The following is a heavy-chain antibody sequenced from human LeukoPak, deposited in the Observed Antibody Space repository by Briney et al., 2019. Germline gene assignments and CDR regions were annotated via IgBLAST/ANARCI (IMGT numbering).Heavy chain of an antibody. Sequence: PSETLSLTCTVSGGSISSYYWSWIRQPPGEGLQWIGYIYYSGSTNYNPSLKSRVTISVDTSKNQFSLKLSSVTAADTAVYYCARENLVSYYDILTGPLDYWGQGTLVTVSS. CDR3: ARENLVSYYDILTGPLDY. CDR2: IYYSGST. CDR1: GGSISSYY. J-gene: IGHJ4*02. D-gene: IGHD3-9*01. V-gene: IGHV4-59*01.